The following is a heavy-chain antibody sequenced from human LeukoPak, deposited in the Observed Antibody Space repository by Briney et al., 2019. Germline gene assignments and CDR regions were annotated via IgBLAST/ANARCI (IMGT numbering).Heavy chain of an antibody. Sequence: GGSLRLSCAASGFTFSSYAMSWVRQAPGKGLEWVSAISGSGGSTHYADSVKGRFTISRDNSKNTLYLQMNSLRAEDTAVYYCAKDLLKEAAALEYYFDYWGQGTLVTVSS. CDR2: ISGSGGST. V-gene: IGHV3-23*01. CDR1: GFTFSSYA. J-gene: IGHJ4*02. D-gene: IGHD6-13*01. CDR3: AKDLLKEAAALEYYFDY.